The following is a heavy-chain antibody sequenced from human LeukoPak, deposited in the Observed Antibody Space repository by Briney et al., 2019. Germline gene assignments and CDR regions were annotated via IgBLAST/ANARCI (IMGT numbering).Heavy chain of an antibody. CDR2: IKSKTDGGTT. D-gene: IGHD3-22*01. CDR1: GFTFSNAW. V-gene: IGHV3-15*07. Sequence: GGSLRLSCAASGFTFSNAWMNWVRQAPGKGLEWVGRIKSKTDGGTTYYAAPVKGRFTISRDDSKNTLYLQMNSLKTEDTAVYYCSTTYYYDSSEGYWGQGTLVTVSS. J-gene: IGHJ4*02. CDR3: STTYYYDSSEGY.